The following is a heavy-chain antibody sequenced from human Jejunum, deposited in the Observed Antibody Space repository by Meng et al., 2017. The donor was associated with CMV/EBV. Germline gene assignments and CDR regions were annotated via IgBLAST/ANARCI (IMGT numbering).Heavy chain of an antibody. CDR1: GGSISSRSYY. J-gene: IGHJ1*01. V-gene: IGHV4-39*07. D-gene: IGHD3-10*01. CDR2: IYYSGST. Sequence: LQLRESGPGLVKPSGTLSLTCTVSGGSISSRSYYWGWIRQPPGKGLEWIGSIYYSGSTYYNPSLKSRVTISVDTSKNQFFLKLSSVTAADTAVYHCLRGSGGSVWGQGTLVTVSS. CDR3: LRGSGGSV.